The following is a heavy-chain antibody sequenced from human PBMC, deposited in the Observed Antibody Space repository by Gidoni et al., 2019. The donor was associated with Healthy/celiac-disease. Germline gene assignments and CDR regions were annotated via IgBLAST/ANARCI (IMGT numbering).Heavy chain of an antibody. J-gene: IGHJ6*02. D-gene: IGHD3-10*01. CDR2: IYHSGST. V-gene: IGHV4-30-2*01. Sequence: QLQLQESGSGLVKPSQTLSLTCAVSGGSISSGGYSWSWIRQPPGTGLEWIGYIYHSGSTYYNPSLKSRVTISVDRAKNQFALKLSSVTAADTAVYYCARGLYYYGSGSYFYYYGMDVWGQGTTVTVSS. CDR1: GGSISSGGYS. CDR3: ARGLYYYGSGSYFYYYGMDV.